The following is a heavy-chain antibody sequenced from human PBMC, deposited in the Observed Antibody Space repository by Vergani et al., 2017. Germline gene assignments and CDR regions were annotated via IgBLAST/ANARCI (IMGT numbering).Heavy chain of an antibody. CDR1: GGSISSGSYY. D-gene: IGHD3-3*01. J-gene: IGHJ6*03. CDR2: IYTSGST. Sequence: QVQLQESGPGLVKPSQTLSLTCTVSGGSISSGSYYWSWIRQPAGKGLEWIGRIYTSGSTNYNPSLNSRVTISVDTSKNQFSLKLSSVTAADTAVYYCARERFLETLYYYYMDVWGKGTTVTVSS. CDR3: ARERFLETLYYYYMDV. V-gene: IGHV4-61*02.